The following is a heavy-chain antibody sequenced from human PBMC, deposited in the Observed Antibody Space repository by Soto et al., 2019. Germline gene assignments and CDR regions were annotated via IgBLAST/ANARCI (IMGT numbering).Heavy chain of an antibody. J-gene: IGHJ6*02. CDR1: GFAFSDFY. CDR2: ISSTGGTI. CDR3: ARGLSTVIVPAAGYGMDV. Sequence: QVQLVESGGGLVKPGGSLRLSCAASGFAFSDFYMSWIRKAPGKGLEWVSYISSTGGTIYYADSVEGRFTISRDHAGNSLYLQMSSLRAEDTAVYYCARGLSTVIVPAAGYGMDVWGQGTTVTVSS. V-gene: IGHV3-11*01. D-gene: IGHD2-2*01.